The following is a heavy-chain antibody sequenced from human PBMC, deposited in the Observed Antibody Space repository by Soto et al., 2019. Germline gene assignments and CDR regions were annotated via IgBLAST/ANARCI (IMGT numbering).Heavy chain of an antibody. D-gene: IGHD6-19*01. CDR1: GYTFTGYY. CDR3: ASGWRAVADLYYYYGRDV. J-gene: IGHJ6*02. Sequence: QVQLVQSGAEVKKPGASVKVSCKASGYTFTGYYMHWVRQAPGQGLEWMGWINPNSGGTNYAQKFQGWVTMTRDTSISPASMELSRQRSDDTAVYYCASGWRAVADLYYYYGRDVWGQGTTVTVSS. CDR2: INPNSGGT. V-gene: IGHV1-2*04.